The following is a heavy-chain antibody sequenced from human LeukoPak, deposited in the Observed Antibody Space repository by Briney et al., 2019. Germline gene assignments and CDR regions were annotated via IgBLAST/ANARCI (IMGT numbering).Heavy chain of an antibody. CDR1: GASISVCY. CDR2: TYASGVT. V-gene: IGHV4-4*07. Sequence: SETLSLTCTVSGASISVCYWTWIRQPPGKPLEWIGRTYASGVTNFNPSLQSRLFMPLDTSANQFSLTLRSVTAADTAVYFCASTGYTGSFDFWGQGVLVTVSS. CDR3: ASTGYTGSFDF. J-gene: IGHJ4*02. D-gene: IGHD3-9*01.